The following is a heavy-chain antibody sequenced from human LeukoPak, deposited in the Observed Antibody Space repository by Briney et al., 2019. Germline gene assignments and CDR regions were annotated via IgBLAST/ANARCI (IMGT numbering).Heavy chain of an antibody. J-gene: IGHJ3*02. V-gene: IGHV4-4*02. Sequence: PSGTLSLTCAVSGGSISSSNWWSWVRQPPGKGLEWIGEIYHSGSTNYNSSLKSRVTISVDKSKTQFSLKLSSVTAADTAVYYCARDYRRYYYDSSGYQELPWAFDIWGQGTMVTVSS. CDR1: GGSISSSNW. CDR2: IYHSGST. CDR3: ARDYRRYYYDSSGYQELPWAFDI. D-gene: IGHD3-22*01.